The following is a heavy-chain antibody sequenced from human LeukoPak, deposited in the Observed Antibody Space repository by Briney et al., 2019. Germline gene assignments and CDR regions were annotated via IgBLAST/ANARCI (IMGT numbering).Heavy chain of an antibody. J-gene: IGHJ4*02. CDR2: ISSNGGST. CDR3: VGCSSTSCYDY. V-gene: IGHV3-64D*06. Sequence: GGSLRLSCSASGLTFSSYAMHWVRQAPGKGLEYVSAISSNGGSTYYADSVKGRFTISRDNSKNTLYLQMSSLRAEDTAVYYCVGCSSTSCYDYWGQGTLVTVSS. D-gene: IGHD2-2*01. CDR1: GLTFSSYA.